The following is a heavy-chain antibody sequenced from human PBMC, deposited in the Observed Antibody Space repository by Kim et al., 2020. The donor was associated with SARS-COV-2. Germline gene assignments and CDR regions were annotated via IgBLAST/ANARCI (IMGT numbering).Heavy chain of an antibody. J-gene: IGHJ6*02. D-gene: IGHD3-16*02. Sequence: DSVKGRFTISRDNAKNSLYLQMNSLRAEDTAVYYCARDRYEPYYYYGMDVWGQGTTVTVSS. CDR3: ARDRYEPYYYYGMDV. V-gene: IGHV3-7*01.